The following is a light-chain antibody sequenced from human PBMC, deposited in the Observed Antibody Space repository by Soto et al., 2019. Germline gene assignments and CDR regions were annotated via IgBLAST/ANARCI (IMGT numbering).Light chain of an antibody. J-gene: IGKJ5*01. CDR2: GAS. V-gene: IGKV3-20*01. Sequence: EIVLPQYPGTLSLSPGERATLSCRASQSVSQNYLAWYKQKPGQAPRRLIYGASNRATGIQDRFIVSGSGTQFTLTISRMEPEEFAVDDCQQYGSSGTFVQGTRLEIK. CDR1: QSVSQNY. CDR3: QQYGSSGT.